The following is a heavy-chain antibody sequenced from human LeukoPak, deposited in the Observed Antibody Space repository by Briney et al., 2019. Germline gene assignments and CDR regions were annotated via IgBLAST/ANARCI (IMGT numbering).Heavy chain of an antibody. D-gene: IGHD3-9*01. J-gene: IGHJ5*02. CDR2: INPNSGGT. CDR3: ARDLRMGYDILTGYYGGVWFDP. CDR1: GYTFTGYY. Sequence: AAVKGSCKCSGYTFTGYYMHWVRQAPGQGLEWLGWINPNSGGTNYAQKFQGWVTMTRDTSISTAYMELSRLRSDDTAVYYCARDLRMGYDILTGYYGGVWFDPWGQGTLVTVSS. V-gene: IGHV1-2*04.